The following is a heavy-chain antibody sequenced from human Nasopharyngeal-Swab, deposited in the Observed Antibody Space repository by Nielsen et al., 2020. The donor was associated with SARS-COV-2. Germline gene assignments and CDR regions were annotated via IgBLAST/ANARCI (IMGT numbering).Heavy chain of an antibody. J-gene: IGHJ5*02. CDR1: GGSFSGYY. CDR3: ARPQYSSSWRRDWFDP. V-gene: IGHV4-34*01. Sequence: SETLSLTCAVYGGSFSGYYWSWIRQPPGKGLEWIGEINHSGSTNYNPSLKSRVTISVDTFKNQFSLKLSSVTAADTAVYYCARPQYSSSWRRDWFDPWGQGTLVTVSS. CDR2: INHSGST. D-gene: IGHD6-13*01.